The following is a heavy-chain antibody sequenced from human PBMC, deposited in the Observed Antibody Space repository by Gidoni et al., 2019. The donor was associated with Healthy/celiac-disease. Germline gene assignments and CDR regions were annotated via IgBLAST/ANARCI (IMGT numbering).Heavy chain of an antibody. J-gene: IGHJ3*02. D-gene: IGHD1-1*01. Sequence: QVQLVQSGAEVKKPGASVKVSCTASGYTFTGYYMHWVRQAPGQGLEWMGWINPNSGGTNYAQKFQGRVTMTRDTSISTAYMVLGRLGSDDTAVYYCARGLYNWNDGGVDDAFDIWGQGTMVTVSS. V-gene: IGHV1-2*02. CDR2: INPNSGGT. CDR3: ARGLYNWNDGGVDDAFDI. CDR1: GYTFTGYY.